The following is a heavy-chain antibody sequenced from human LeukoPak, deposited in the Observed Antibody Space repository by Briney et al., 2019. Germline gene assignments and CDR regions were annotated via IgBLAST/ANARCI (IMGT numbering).Heavy chain of an antibody. J-gene: IGHJ4*02. CDR2: ISSSSSYI. V-gene: IGHV3-21*01. Sequence: GGSLRLSCAASGFTFSSYSMTWVRQAPGKGLEWVSSISSSSSYIYYADSVKGRFTISRDNAKNSLYLQMNSLRAEDTAVYYCARDSHRSSCFYWGQGTLVTVSS. D-gene: IGHD6-13*01. CDR3: ARDSHRSSCFY. CDR1: GFTFSSYS.